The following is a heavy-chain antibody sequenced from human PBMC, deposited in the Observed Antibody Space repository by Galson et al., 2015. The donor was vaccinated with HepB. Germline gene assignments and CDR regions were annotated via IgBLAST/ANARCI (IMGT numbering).Heavy chain of an antibody. CDR3: AGSSGRYSSGWYLTPYDAFDI. J-gene: IGHJ3*02. D-gene: IGHD6-19*01. CDR1: GFTFSSYG. Sequence: SLRLSCAASGFTFSSYGMHWVRQAPGKGLEWVAVIWYDGSNKYYADSVKGRFTISRDNSKNTLYLQMNSLRAEDTAVYYCAGSSGRYSSGWYLTPYDAFDIWGQGTMVTVSS. CDR2: IWYDGSNK. V-gene: IGHV3-33*01.